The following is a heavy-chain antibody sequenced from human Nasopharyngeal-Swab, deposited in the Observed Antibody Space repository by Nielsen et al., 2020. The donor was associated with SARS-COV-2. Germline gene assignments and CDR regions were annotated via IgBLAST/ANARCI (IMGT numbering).Heavy chain of an antibody. J-gene: IGHJ4*01. CDR1: GLIFSHYT. Sequence: GSLRLSCEASGLIFSHYTMNWVRQAPGKGLEWISYITTSGSNIHYADSVKGRFTISRDNAKNSLSLLMSTLRGEDTAVYYCVRGWRSNSFDYWGQGARVTVSA. V-gene: IGHV3-48*01. D-gene: IGHD2/OR15-2a*01. CDR3: VRGWRSNSFDY. CDR2: ITTSGSNI.